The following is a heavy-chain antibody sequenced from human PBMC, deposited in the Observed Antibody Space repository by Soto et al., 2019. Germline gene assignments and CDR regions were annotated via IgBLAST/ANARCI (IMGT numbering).Heavy chain of an antibody. CDR2: ISSTSTNI. CDR1: RFTFSRYI. J-gene: IGHJ3*01. Sequence: EVQLVESGGGLVKPGGSLRLSCAASRFTFSRYIMHWVRQAPGQGLEWIATISSTSTNIYYADSVKGRITISRDNPTNSLSLQMDSLRREDTAVYYCTRGIASSSLVTFDVWGQGTMVTVST. V-gene: IGHV3-21*01. CDR3: TRGIASSSLVTFDV. D-gene: IGHD2-21*01.